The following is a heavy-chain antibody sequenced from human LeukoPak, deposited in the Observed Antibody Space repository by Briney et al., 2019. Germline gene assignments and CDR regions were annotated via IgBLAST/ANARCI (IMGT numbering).Heavy chain of an antibody. J-gene: IGHJ4*02. CDR2: IISSGGNT. V-gene: IGHV3-23*01. CDR1: GFTFSSYA. Sequence: GGSLRLSCAASGFTFSSYAMSWVRRAPGKGLEWVSAIISSGGNTYYADSVKGRFTISRDNSKNTLYLQMNSLRAEDTAVYYCAKDRARGPYDISGYYYGGEGFDYWGQGTLVTVSS. CDR3: AKDRARGPYDISGYYYGGEGFDY. D-gene: IGHD3-22*01.